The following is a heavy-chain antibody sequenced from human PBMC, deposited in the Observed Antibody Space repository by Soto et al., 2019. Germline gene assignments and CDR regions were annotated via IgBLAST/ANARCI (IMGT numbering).Heavy chain of an antibody. D-gene: IGHD6-6*01. J-gene: IGHJ5*02. Sequence: SVKVSCKASGGTFSSYAISWVRQAPGQGLEWMGGIIPIFGTANYAQKFQGRVTITADKSTSTAYMELSSLRSEDTAVYYCARGWHSSSSARGYNWFDPWGQGTLVTVSS. V-gene: IGHV1-69*06. CDR3: ARGWHSSSSARGYNWFDP. CDR2: IIPIFGTA. CDR1: GGTFSSYA.